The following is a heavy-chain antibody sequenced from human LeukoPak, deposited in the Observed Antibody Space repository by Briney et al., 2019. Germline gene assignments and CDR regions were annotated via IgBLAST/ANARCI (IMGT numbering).Heavy chain of an antibody. Sequence: ASVKVSCKASGYTSTSYGISWVRQAPGQGLEWMGWINTYNGYTNYAQNLQGRATMTTDTSTSTAYMDLRSLRSDDTAVYYCARNYTSGGYDYWGQGTLVTVSS. D-gene: IGHD3-10*01. CDR1: GYTSTSYG. CDR2: INTYNGYT. V-gene: IGHV1-18*01. CDR3: ARNYTSGGYDY. J-gene: IGHJ4*02.